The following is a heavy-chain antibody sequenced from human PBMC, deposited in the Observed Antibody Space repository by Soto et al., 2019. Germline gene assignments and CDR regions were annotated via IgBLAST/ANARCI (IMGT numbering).Heavy chain of an antibody. CDR1: GLTFRSYA. J-gene: IGHJ4*02. Sequence: LRLSCVVSGLTFRSYAMSWVRQAPGKGLEWVSGISGGGGGTYYADSVKGRFTISRDPSTTTLFLDMYSLGAEDTAIYYCAKGRKPDHDDGLCAFDSWGQGVLVTVSS. D-gene: IGHD3-3*01. V-gene: IGHV3-23*01. CDR2: ISGGGGGT. CDR3: AKGRKPDHDDGLCAFDS.